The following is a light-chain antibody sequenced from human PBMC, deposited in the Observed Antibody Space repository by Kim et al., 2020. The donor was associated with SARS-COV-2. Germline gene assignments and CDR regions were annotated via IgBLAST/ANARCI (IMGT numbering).Light chain of an antibody. J-gene: IGLJ1*01. CDR2: DVS. CDR3: SSYTSSSTNYV. CDR1: RSDVGAYKY. Sequence: SITISCTGSRSDVGAYKYVSWYQQHPGKAPKLMIYDVSNRPSGVSNRFSGSKSGNTASLTISGLQAEDEADYYCSSYTSSSTNYVFGTGTKVTVL. V-gene: IGLV2-14*03.